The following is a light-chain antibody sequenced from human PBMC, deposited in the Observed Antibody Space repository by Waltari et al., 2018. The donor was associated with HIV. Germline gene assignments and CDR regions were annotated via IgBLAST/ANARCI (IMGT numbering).Light chain of an antibody. CDR1: RTGLSNSDNRNY. CDR2: WPS. J-gene: IGKJ4*01. V-gene: IGKV4-1*01. CDR3: QQYYTVRPT. Sequence: DIVMTQSPESLAVSLGARATSNCRASRTGLSNSDNRNYLAWYQQKPGHSPYVLLYWPSPRQSGVPTRFSASGSGTNFSLTISSLQAADVAVYYCQQYYTVRPTFGGGPKVEIK.